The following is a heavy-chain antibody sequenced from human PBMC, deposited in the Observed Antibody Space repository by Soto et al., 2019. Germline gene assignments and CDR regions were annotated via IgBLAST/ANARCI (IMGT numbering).Heavy chain of an antibody. Sequence: HPGGSLRLSCAASGFTFSSYDMHWVRQASGKGLEWVSAIGTVGDTYYPGSVKGRFTISRENAKNSLYLQMNSLRAEDTAVYYCARENYGSGLKEFDFWGQGTLVTVSS. J-gene: IGHJ4*01. V-gene: IGHV3-13*01. CDR1: GFTFSSYD. CDR3: ARENYGSGLKEFDF. D-gene: IGHD3-10*01. CDR2: IGTVGDT.